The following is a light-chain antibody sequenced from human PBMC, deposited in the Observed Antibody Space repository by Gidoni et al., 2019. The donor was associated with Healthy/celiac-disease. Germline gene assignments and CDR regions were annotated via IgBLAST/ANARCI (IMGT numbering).Light chain of an antibody. Sequence: QSVLTQPPSASRTPGQRVTISCSGRSSNIGSNTVNWYQQLPGTAPKLLLYSNDQRPSGVPDRFSGSKSGTSASLAISGLQSEDEAEYYCAAWDDSLNGVVFGGGTKLTVL. V-gene: IGLV1-44*01. CDR2: SND. CDR1: SSNIGSNT. J-gene: IGLJ2*01. CDR3: AAWDDSLNGVV.